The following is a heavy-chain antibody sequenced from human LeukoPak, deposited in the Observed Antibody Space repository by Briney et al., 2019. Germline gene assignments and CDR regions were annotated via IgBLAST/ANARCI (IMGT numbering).Heavy chain of an antibody. J-gene: IGHJ4*02. V-gene: IGHV3-7*01. CDR3: ARDRIRGYSYGSFDY. Sequence: GGSLRLSCAASGFTFSSYWMSWVRQAPGKGLEGVANIKQDGSEKYYVDSVKGRFTISRDNAKNSLYLQMNSLRAEDTAVYYCARDRIRGYSYGSFDYWGQGTLVTVSS. D-gene: IGHD5-18*01. CDR1: GFTFSSYW. CDR2: IKQDGSEK.